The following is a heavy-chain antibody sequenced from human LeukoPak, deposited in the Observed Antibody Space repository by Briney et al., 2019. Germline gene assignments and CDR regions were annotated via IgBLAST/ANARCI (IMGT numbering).Heavy chain of an antibody. Sequence: PGGSLRLSCAASGFTFSSYSMNWVRQAPGKGLGWVSSISSSSSYIYYADSVKGRFTISRDNAKNSLYLQMNSLRAEDTAVYYCARDLIVATLNWFFPWGEGGLVTVSS. V-gene: IGHV3-21*01. J-gene: IGHJ5*02. D-gene: IGHD5-12*01. CDR3: ARDLIVATLNWFFP. CDR1: GFTFSSYS. CDR2: ISSSSSYI.